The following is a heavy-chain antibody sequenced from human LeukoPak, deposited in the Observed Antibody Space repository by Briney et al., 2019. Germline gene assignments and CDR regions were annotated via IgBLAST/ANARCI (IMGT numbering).Heavy chain of an antibody. CDR1: GFTFSDYY. V-gene: IGHV3-11*01. CDR2: ISSSGSTI. CDR3: ARDTRSPIAGTGHYYGMDV. D-gene: IGHD2-8*02. Sequence: PGGSLRLSCAASGFTFSDYYMSWIRQAPGKGLEWVSYISSSGSTIYYADSVKGRFTISRDNAKNSLYLQMNSLRAEDTAVYYCARDTRSPIAGTGHYYGMDVWGQGATVTVSS. J-gene: IGHJ6*02.